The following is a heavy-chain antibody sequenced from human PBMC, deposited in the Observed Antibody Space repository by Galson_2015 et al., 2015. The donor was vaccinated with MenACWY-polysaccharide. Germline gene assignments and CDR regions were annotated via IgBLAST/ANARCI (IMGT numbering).Heavy chain of an antibody. CDR2: INQDGSEK. V-gene: IGHV3-7*01. D-gene: IGHD5-18*01. CDR1: GFTFRSYW. Sequence: SLRLSCAGSGFTFRSYWVSWVRQAPGKGLEWVANINQDGSEKYYVDSVKGRFTISRDNAKVSLYLQMNSLRAEDTAVYYCARERWTRLGYYLDYWGQGTLVTVSS. CDR3: ARERWTRLGYYLDY. J-gene: IGHJ4*02.